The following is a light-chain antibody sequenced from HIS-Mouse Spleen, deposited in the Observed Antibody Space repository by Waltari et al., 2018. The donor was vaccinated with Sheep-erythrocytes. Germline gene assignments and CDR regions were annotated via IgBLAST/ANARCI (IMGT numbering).Light chain of an antibody. CDR3: AAWDDSLNGPV. CDR2: SNT. Sequence: QSVLTQPPSAPGTPGQRVTISCSGSSSNIGRNTVNWYQQLPGTAPKLLIYSNTQRPSGVPDRFAGSKSGTSASLDISGLQSEDEADYYCAAWDDSLNGPVFGGGTKLTVL. V-gene: IGLV1-44*01. CDR1: SSNIGRNT. J-gene: IGLJ3*02.